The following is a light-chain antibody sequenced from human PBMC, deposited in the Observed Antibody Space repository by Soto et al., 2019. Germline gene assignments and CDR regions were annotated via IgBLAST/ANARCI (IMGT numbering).Light chain of an antibody. J-gene: IGKJ2*01. Sequence: DIQMTQSLSTLSASVGDRVTITCRASQSISSWLAWYQQKPGKAPKLLIYKASSLESGVPSRFSGSGSGTEFTLTISSLQPDDFATYYCQQYNSYSGYTFGQGTKLEIK. CDR1: QSISSW. V-gene: IGKV1-5*03. CDR2: KAS. CDR3: QQYNSYSGYT.